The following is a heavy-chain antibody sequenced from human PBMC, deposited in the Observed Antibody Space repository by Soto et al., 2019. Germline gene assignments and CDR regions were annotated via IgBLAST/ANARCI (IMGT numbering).Heavy chain of an antibody. CDR2: IIPILGIA. CDR3: ARGVAAAGLFDY. CDR1: GGTFSSYT. D-gene: IGHD6-13*01. V-gene: IGHV1-69*02. Sequence: QVQLVQSGAEVKKPGSSVKVSCKASGGTFSSYTISWVRQAPGQGLEWMGRIIPILGIANYAQKFQGRVTITADKSTGTAYMELSSLRSEETAVYYCARGVAAAGLFDYWGQGTLVTVSS. J-gene: IGHJ4*02.